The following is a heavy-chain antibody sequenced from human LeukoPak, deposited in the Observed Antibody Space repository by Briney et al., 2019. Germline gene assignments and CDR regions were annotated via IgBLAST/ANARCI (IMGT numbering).Heavy chain of an antibody. CDR3: ASDESQQLVLDNWFDP. J-gene: IGHJ5*02. V-gene: IGHV1-2*06. CDR2: INPNSGGT. Sequence: GASVKVSCKASGYTFTCYYMHWVREAPGQGLEWMGRINPNSGGTNYAQKFQGRVTMTRDTSISTACMELSRLRSDDTAVYYSASDESQQLVLDNWFDPWGQGTLVTVFS. D-gene: IGHD6-13*01. CDR1: GYTFTCYY.